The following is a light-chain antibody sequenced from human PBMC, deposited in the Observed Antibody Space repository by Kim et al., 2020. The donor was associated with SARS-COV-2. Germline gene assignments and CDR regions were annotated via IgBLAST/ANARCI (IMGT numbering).Light chain of an antibody. Sequence: GQRVTISGSGSCSNVGRKTVNWWKQLPGPAPNLLIFGYNQRPAGVPARFSGSKSGTAASLAISGLQSEDEADYYCAAWEDNLNGVAFGGGTQLTVL. CDR3: AAWEDNLNGVA. CDR2: GYN. J-gene: IGLJ7*01. CDR1: CSNVGRKT. V-gene: IGLV1-44*01.